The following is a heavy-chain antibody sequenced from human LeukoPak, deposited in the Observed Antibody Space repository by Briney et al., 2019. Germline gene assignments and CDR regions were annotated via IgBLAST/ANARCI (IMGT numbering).Heavy chain of an antibody. Sequence: GGSLRLSCTASGFSFSNCAMSWVRQAPGNGLERVSVIYGDGRTSHSASVRGRFTISRDNSKNIVSLQMNNLRAEDTAVYYCARGRGLGVVSPYFGYWGQGTLVTVSS. CDR2: IYGDGRT. D-gene: IGHD3-3*01. CDR3: ARGRGLGVVSPYFGY. V-gene: IGHV3-23*03. CDR1: GFSFSNCA. J-gene: IGHJ4*02.